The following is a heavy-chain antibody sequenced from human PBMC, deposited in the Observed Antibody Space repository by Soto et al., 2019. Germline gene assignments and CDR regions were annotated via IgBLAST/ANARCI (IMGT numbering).Heavy chain of an antibody. Sequence: GGSLRLSCAASGFTFSSYWMSWVHQAPGKGLEWVANIKQDGSEKYYVDSVKGRFTISRDNAKNSLYLQMNSLRAEDTAVYYCAREQLELTHYYYYAMDVWGQGTTVTVS. CDR2: IKQDGSEK. CDR3: AREQLELTHYYYYAMDV. J-gene: IGHJ6*02. CDR1: GFTFSSYW. D-gene: IGHD1-1*01. V-gene: IGHV3-7*01.